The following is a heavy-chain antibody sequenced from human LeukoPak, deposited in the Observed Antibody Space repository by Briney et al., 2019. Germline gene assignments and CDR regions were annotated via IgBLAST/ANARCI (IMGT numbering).Heavy chain of an antibody. V-gene: IGHV4-59*12. D-gene: IGHD3-10*01. CDR3: ARAGIVSYYYYYYMDV. CDR2: IYYSGST. CDR1: GGSISSYY. Sequence: SETLSLTCTVSGGSISSYYWSWIRQPPGKGLEWIGYIYYSGSTNYNPSLKSRVTISVDRSKNQFSLNLGSVTAADTAVYYCARAGIVSYYYYYYMDVWGKGTTVTVSS. J-gene: IGHJ6*03.